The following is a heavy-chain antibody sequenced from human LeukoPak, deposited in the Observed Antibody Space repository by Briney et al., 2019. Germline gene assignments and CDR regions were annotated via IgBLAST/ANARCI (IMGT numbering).Heavy chain of an antibody. CDR1: GGSISSYY. CDR2: IYYSGST. CDR3: ARWGYAYYYYYGMDV. V-gene: IGHV4-59*01. J-gene: IGHJ6*02. D-gene: IGHD2-2*01. Sequence: SETLSLTCTVSGGSISSYYWSWIRQPPGKGLEWIGYIYYSGSTNYNPSLKSRVTISVDTSKNQFSLKLSSVTVADTTVYYCARWGYAYYYYYGMDVWGQGTTVTVSS.